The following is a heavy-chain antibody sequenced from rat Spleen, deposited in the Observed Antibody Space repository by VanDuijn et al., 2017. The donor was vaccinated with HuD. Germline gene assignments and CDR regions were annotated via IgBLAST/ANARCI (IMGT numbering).Heavy chain of an antibody. CDR2: ITNASGRT. CDR3: STPTPGIPFTY. J-gene: IGHJ3*01. CDR1: GFTFNNYW. D-gene: IGHD1-4*01. Sequence: EVQLVESGGGLVQPGGSLKLSCVASGFTFNNYWMTWIRQAPGKGLEWVASITNASGRTYYPDSVKGRFTISRDNTKNTLYLQMDSLRSEDTATYYCSTPTPGIPFTYWGQGTLVTVSS. V-gene: IGHV5-31*01.